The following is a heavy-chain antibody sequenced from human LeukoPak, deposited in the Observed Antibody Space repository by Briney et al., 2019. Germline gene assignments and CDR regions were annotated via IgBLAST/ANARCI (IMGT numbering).Heavy chain of an antibody. D-gene: IGHD5-24*01. Sequence: ASVKVSCKASGGTFSSYAISWVRQAPGQGLEWMGGIIPIFGTANYAQKFQGRVTITADRFSGVAYMDLSSLSSEDTAIYYCARAYIVNTNGDNVYYYMDVWGTGTTVTVSS. V-gene: IGHV1-69*06. CDR1: GGTFSSYA. CDR2: IIPIFGTA. CDR3: ARAYIVNTNGDNVYYYMDV. J-gene: IGHJ6*03.